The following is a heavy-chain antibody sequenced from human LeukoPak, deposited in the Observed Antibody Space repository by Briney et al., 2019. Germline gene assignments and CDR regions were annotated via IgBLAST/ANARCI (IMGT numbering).Heavy chain of an antibody. Sequence: GGSLRLSCAASGFTFSSYGMHWVRQAPGKGLEWVAVISFDGSNKYYADSVKGRFTISRDNSKNTLYLQMNSLRAEDTAVYYCAKVPVVAAIDNWFDPWGRGTLVTVSS. CDR3: AKVPVVAAIDNWFDP. V-gene: IGHV3-30*18. CDR1: GFTFSSYG. CDR2: ISFDGSNK. J-gene: IGHJ5*02. D-gene: IGHD2-15*01.